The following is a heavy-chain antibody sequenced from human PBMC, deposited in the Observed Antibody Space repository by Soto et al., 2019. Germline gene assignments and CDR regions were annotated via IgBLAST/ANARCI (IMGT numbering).Heavy chain of an antibody. V-gene: IGHV4-39*01. CDR1: GGSISSSSYY. CDR2: IYYSGST. CDR3: ARHGVGYSGGWYFDY. D-gene: IGHD6-19*01. Sequence: QLQLQESGPGLVKPSETLSLTCTVSGGSISSSSYYWGWIRQPPGKGLEWIGSIYYSGSTYYNPSLKSRVTISVDTSKNHFSLKLSSVTAADTAVYYCARHGVGYSGGWYFDYWGQGTLVTVSS. J-gene: IGHJ4*02.